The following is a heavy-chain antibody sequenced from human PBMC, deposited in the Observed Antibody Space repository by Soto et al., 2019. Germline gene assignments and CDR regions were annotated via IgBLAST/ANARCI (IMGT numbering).Heavy chain of an antibody. Sequence: ASVKVSCKASGYTFTRYDINWVRQAPGQRLEWMGWINAGNGNTKYSQKFQGRVTITRGTSASTAYMELSSLRSEDTAVYYCARAQVAVDDAFDIWGQGTMVTVSS. CDR1: GYTFTRYD. J-gene: IGHJ3*02. D-gene: IGHD6-19*01. V-gene: IGHV1-3*01. CDR2: INAGNGNT. CDR3: ARAQVAVDDAFDI.